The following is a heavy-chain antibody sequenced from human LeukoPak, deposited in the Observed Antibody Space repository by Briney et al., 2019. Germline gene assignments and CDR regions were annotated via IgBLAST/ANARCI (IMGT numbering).Heavy chain of an antibody. CDR2: MNPNSGNT. D-gene: IGHD6-19*01. CDR3: ARQMGQWLED. V-gene: IGHV1-8*02. Sequence: ASVKVSCKASGYTFTGYYMHWVRQATGQGLEWMGWMNPNSGNTGYAQKFKGRVTMTRNTSISTAYMGLSSLRSEDTAVYYCARQMGQWLEDWGQGTLVTVSS. J-gene: IGHJ4*02. CDR1: GYTFTGYY.